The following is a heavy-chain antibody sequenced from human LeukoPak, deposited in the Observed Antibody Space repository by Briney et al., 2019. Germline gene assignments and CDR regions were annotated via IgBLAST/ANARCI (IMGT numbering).Heavy chain of an antibody. J-gene: IGHJ6*03. CDR2: ISAYNGHT. V-gene: IGHV1-18*01. Sequence: GASVKVSCKASGYTFTSYDISWVRQAPGQGLEWMGWISAYNGHTNYARKLQGRVTMTTDTSTSTAYMELRSLRSDDTAVYYCARGGAGRVGATRLWADWYYYYMDVWGKGTTVTISS. CDR1: GYTFTSYD. D-gene: IGHD1-26*01. CDR3: ARGGAGRVGATRLWADWYYYYMDV.